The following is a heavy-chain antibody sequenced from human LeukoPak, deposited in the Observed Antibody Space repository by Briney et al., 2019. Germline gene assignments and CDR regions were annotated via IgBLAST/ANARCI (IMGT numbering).Heavy chain of an antibody. Sequence: GASVKVSCKASGYTFTSYDINWVRQATGQGLEWMGWMNPNSGNTGYAQKFQGRVTMTRNTSISTAYMELSSLRSEDTAVYYCARDMYHYDSSGYAAYYMDVWGKGTTVTVSS. CDR3: ARDMYHYDSSGYAAYYMDV. V-gene: IGHV1-8*01. CDR2: MNPNSGNT. J-gene: IGHJ6*03. D-gene: IGHD3-22*01. CDR1: GYTFTSYD.